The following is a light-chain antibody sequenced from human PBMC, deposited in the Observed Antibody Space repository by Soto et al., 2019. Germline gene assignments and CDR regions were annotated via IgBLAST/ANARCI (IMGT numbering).Light chain of an antibody. Sequence: DIQMTQSPTSVSASVGDRVTITCRASQGIRNYVAWYQQIPGKAPKLLIYAASTLQSGVPSRFSGSGSGTDFTLTIIGLQSEDVATYSCQKYSSVPVFGPGTKVEIK. J-gene: IGKJ3*01. CDR2: AAS. CDR3: QKYSSVPV. V-gene: IGKV1-27*01. CDR1: QGIRNY.